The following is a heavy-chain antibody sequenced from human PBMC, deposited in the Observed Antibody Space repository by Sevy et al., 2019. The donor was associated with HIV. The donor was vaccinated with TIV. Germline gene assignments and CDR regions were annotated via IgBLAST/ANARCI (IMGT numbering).Heavy chain of an antibody. Sequence: GGSLRLSCAASGFTFSNAWMSWVRQAPGKGLEWVGRIKSKTDGGTTDYAAPVKGRFTISREDSKNTLYLQMNSLKTYYTAVYYCISQYYYDSSADAFDIWGQGTMVTVSS. CDR1: GFTFSNAW. J-gene: IGHJ3*02. V-gene: IGHV3-15*01. CDR3: ISQYYYDSSADAFDI. D-gene: IGHD3-22*01. CDR2: IKSKTDGGTT.